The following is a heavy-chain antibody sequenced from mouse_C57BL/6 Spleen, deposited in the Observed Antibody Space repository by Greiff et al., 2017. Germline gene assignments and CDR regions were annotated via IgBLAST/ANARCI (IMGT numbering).Heavy chain of an antibody. CDR1: GFTFSNYW. J-gene: IGHJ2*01. CDR3: TRDVYFDY. Sequence: VKLEESGGGLVQPGGSMKLSCVASGFTFSNYWMNWVRQSPEKGLEWVAQIRLKSDNYATHYAESVKGRFTISRDDSKSSVYLQMNNLRAEDTGIYYCTRDVYFDYWGQGTTLTVSS. V-gene: IGHV6-3*01. D-gene: IGHD3-3*01. CDR2: IRLKSDNYAT.